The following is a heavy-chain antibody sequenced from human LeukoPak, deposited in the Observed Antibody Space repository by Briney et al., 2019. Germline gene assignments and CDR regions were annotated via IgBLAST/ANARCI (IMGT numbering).Heavy chain of an antibody. D-gene: IGHD6-19*01. Sequence: PSETLSLTCTVSGGSISSYYWSWIRQPPGKGLEWIGYIYYSGSTNCNPSLNSRVTISADTSKNQFSLKLNSVTAADTAVYYCARGQWLGPFGYWGQGTLVTVSS. CDR3: ARGQWLGPFGY. CDR2: IYYSGST. CDR1: GGSISSYY. J-gene: IGHJ4*02. V-gene: IGHV4-59*01.